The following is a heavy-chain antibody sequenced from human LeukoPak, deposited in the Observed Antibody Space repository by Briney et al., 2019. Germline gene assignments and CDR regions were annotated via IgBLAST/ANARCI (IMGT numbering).Heavy chain of an antibody. Sequence: VASVKVSCKTSGFTFTSFGITWVRQAPGQGLEWMGWISGYNGDTNYAQKLQGRVTMTTDTSTRTAYMELRRLTSDDTAVYYCAKSGADSSGSRLDWWGQGTLVTVSS. V-gene: IGHV1-18*01. CDR2: ISGYNGDT. CDR3: AKSGADSSGSRLDW. D-gene: IGHD3-22*01. J-gene: IGHJ4*02. CDR1: GFTFTSFG.